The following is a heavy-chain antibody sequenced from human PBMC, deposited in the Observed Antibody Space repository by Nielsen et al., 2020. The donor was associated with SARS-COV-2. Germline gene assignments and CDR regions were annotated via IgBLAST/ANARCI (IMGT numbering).Heavy chain of an antibody. CDR3: ARDARFYYYGSGSYSDYYYYGMDV. D-gene: IGHD3-10*01. Sequence: WIRQPPGKGLEWVSSISSSRDYIYYADSVKGRFTISRDNAKNSLYLQMNSLRAEDTAVYYCARDARFYYYGSGSYSDYYYYGMDVWGQGTTVTV. J-gene: IGHJ6*02. CDR2: ISSSRDYI. V-gene: IGHV3-21*01.